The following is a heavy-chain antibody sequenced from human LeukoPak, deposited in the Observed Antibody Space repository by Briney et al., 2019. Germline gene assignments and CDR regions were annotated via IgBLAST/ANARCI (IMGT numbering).Heavy chain of an antibody. J-gene: IGHJ4*02. V-gene: IGHV4-34*01. CDR3: AREYSSGWPGFDY. Sequence: SETLSLTCAVYGGSFSGYYWSWIRQPPGKGLEWIGEINHSGSTNYNPSLKSRVTISVDTSKNQFSLKLSSVTAADTAVYYCAREYSSGWPGFDYSGQGTLVTVSS. CDR2: INHSGST. D-gene: IGHD6-19*01. CDR1: GGSFSGYY.